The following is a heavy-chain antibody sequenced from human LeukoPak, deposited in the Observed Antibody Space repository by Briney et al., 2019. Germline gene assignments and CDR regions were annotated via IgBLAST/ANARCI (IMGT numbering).Heavy chain of an antibody. CDR2: ISPKSGGT. Sequence: ASVKVSCKASGYTFTGYYMHWVRQAPGEGLEWMGWISPKSGGTKDTQKLQSRVTMTRDTSISTAYMELSRLTSDATAVYYCARDLFGFGELLSYYYYMDVWGKGTTVTISS. D-gene: IGHD3-10*01. CDR1: GYTFTGYY. J-gene: IGHJ6*03. V-gene: IGHV1-2*02. CDR3: ARDLFGFGELLSYYYYMDV.